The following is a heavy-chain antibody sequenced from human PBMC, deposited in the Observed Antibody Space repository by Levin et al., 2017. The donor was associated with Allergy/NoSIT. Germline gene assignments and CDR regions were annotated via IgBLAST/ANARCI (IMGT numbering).Heavy chain of an antibody. V-gene: IGHV3-9*01. J-gene: IGHJ6*02. CDR3: AKAERGGQWLSFGRWMDV. D-gene: IGHD6-19*01. Sequence: GGSLRLSCAASGFTFDDYAMHWVRQAPGKGMEWVSGISWNSGSIGYADSVKGRFTISRDNAKNSLYLQMNSLRAEDTALYYCAKAERGGQWLSFGRWMDVWGQGTTVTVSS. CDR1: GFTFDDYA. CDR2: ISWNSGSI.